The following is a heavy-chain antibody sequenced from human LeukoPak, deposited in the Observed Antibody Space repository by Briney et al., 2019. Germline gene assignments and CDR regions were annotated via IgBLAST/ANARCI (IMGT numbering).Heavy chain of an antibody. CDR3: AGDRATSYFDY. D-gene: IGHD1-26*01. J-gene: IGHJ4*02. Sequence: GGSLRLSCAVSGFTFSNYAMSWVRRAPGKGLEWVAFIWYDGSNKYYTDSVKGRFTISRDNSKNTLYLQMNSLRAEDTAVYYCAGDRATSYFDYWGQGALVTISS. CDR2: IWYDGSNK. V-gene: IGHV3-33*08. CDR1: GFTFSNYA.